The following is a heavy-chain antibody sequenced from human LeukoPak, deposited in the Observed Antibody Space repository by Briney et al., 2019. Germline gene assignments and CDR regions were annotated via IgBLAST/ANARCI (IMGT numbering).Heavy chain of an antibody. D-gene: IGHD2-2*01. CDR1: GFTFSSYW. CDR3: ARLDIVPGYYFDY. J-gene: IGHJ4*02. CDR2: IKQDGSEK. Sequence: GGSLRLSCAASGFTFSSYWMSWVRQAPGKGLEWVANIKQDGSEKYYVDSVKGRFTISRDNAKNSLYLQMNSLRAEDTAVYYCARLDIVPGYYFDYWGQGTLVTVSS. V-gene: IGHV3-7*01.